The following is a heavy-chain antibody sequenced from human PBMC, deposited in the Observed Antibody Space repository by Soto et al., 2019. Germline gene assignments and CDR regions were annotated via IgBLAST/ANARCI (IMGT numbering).Heavy chain of an antibody. D-gene: IGHD2-15*01. J-gene: IGHJ5*02. CDR2: ISSNGGST. Sequence: GGSLRLSCAASGCTFSRNAMHWVRQAPGKGLEYVSAISSNGGSTYYGNSVKGRFTISRDDSKSIAYLQMNSLKTEDTAVYYCTRDWYCSGGSCFLRGYWFDPWGQGTLVTVSS. CDR3: TRDWYCSGGSCFLRGYWFDP. CDR1: GCTFSRNA. V-gene: IGHV3-64*01.